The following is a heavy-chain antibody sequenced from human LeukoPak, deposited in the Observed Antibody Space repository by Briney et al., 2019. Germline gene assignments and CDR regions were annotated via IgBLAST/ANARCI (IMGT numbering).Heavy chain of an antibody. CDR3: TTETVNLVRGVNDY. D-gene: IGHD3-10*01. V-gene: IGHV3-15*01. CDR1: GFTFSNAW. Sequence: PGGSLRLSCAASGFTFSNAWMSWVRQPPGKGLEWVGRIKSKTDGETTDYAAPVKGRFTVSRDGSKATLYLQMNSLKTEDTALYYCTTETVNLVRGVNDYWGQGTLVTVSS. J-gene: IGHJ4*02. CDR2: IKSKTDGETT.